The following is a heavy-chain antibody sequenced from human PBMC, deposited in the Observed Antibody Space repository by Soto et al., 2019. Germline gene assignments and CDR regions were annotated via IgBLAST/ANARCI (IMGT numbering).Heavy chain of an antibody. CDR1: GFTFSNYA. J-gene: IGHJ4*02. Sequence: PGGSLRLSCAVSGFTFSNYAMSWVRQTPGKGLEWVSGIGDSGGTYYTDSVKGRFTISRDNSKNTLYLEMNSLRAEDTAVYYCAKETANLGIPLFDYWGQGTRVTVSS. CDR2: IGDSGGT. V-gene: IGHV3-23*01. D-gene: IGHD1-20*01. CDR3: AKETANLGIPLFDY.